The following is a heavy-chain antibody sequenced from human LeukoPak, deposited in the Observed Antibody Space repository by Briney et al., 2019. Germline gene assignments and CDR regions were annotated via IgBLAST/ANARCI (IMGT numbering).Heavy chain of an antibody. Sequence: GGSLRLSCAVSGFTSSNAWMSWVRQAPGKGLDGVGRIKSKTDGGTRDYAAPVKGRFTISRDDSKNTLYLQMNSLKTEDTAVYYCTTFDYAAFLIWGQGTMVTVSS. D-gene: IGHD4/OR15-4a*01. CDR2: IKSKTDGGTR. CDR3: TTFDYAAFLI. CDR1: GFTSSNAW. J-gene: IGHJ3*02. V-gene: IGHV3-15*01.